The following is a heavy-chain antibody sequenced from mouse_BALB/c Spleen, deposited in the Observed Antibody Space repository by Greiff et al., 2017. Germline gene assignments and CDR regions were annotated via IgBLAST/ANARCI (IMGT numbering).Heavy chain of an antibody. CDR3: ARGRDGWLLDY. J-gene: IGHJ2*01. CDR2: IYPGDGST. CDR1: GYTFTSYY. Sequence: LMESGPELVKPGASVKMSCKASGYTFTSYYIHWVKQRPGQGLEWIGWIYPGDGSTKYNEKFKGKTTLTADKSSSTAYMLLSSLTSEDSAIYFCARGRDGWLLDYWGQGTTLTVSS. V-gene: IGHV1S56*01. D-gene: IGHD2-3*01.